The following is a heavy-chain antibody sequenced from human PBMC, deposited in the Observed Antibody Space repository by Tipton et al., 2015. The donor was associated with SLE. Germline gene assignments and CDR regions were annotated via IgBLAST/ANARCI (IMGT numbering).Heavy chain of an antibody. V-gene: IGHV4-39*07. CDR3: ARLGDYEFWSGFDCDS. J-gene: IGHJ4*02. CDR2: IYSSGST. CDR1: GGSISSDTYQ. Sequence: TLSLTCVVSGGSISSDTYQRGWIRQPPGKGLEWIGSIYSSGSTYTNPSLKSRVTLSIDTSKNQFSLKLSSVTAADTAVYYCARLGDYEFWSGFDCDSWGQVSLVTVSS. D-gene: IGHD3-3*01.